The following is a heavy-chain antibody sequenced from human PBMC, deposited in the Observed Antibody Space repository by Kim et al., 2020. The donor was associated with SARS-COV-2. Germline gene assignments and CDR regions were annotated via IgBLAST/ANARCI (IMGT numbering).Heavy chain of an antibody. D-gene: IGHD6-13*01. Sequence: GGSLRLSCAASGFTFSSYWMSWVRQAPGKGLEWVANIKQDGSEKYYVDSVKGRFTISRDNAKNSLYLQTNSLRAEDTAVYYCAREGQLVPYYYYGMDVWGQGTTVTVSS. J-gene: IGHJ6*02. CDR3: AREGQLVPYYYYGMDV. CDR1: GFTFSSYW. V-gene: IGHV3-7*01. CDR2: IKQDGSEK.